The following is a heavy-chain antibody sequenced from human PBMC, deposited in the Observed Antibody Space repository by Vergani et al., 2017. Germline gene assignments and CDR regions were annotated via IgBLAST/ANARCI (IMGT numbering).Heavy chain of an antibody. D-gene: IGHD3-22*01. CDR1: GGPITYGAFY. Sequence: QLQLQESGPGLVKPSEILSLTCTVSGGPITYGAFYWGWIRQSPGKGLDWIGSIYYSENKFYNPSLESRVTLSIDTTKNQFSLELKSGTAANTAVYYCAEGFRDEEMIYGETVENWFNPWGQRTLVTVTS. V-gene: IGHV4-39*01. CDR3: AEGFRDEEMIYGETVENWFNP. CDR2: IYYSENK. J-gene: IGHJ5*02.